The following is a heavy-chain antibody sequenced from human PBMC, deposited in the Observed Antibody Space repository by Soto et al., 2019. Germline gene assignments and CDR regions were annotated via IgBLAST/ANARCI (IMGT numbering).Heavy chain of an antibody. V-gene: IGHV1-8*01. CDR3: ARGPTPSSGFPLY. CDR1: GYTFTIYD. CDR2: TNXNSGTX. J-gene: IGHJ4*02. D-gene: IGHD6-19*01. Sequence: XXVKVSCKASGYTFTIYDINWVRQATGQVLECMGWTNXNSGTXGYAKKFQGRXXMTRNNSXXKAYLELSSLRSEDTAVYYCARGPTPSSGFPLYWGQGTLVTVSS.